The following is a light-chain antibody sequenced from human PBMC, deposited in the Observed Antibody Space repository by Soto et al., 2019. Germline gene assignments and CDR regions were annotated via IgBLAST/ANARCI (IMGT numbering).Light chain of an antibody. CDR1: TGAVTSGHY. J-gene: IGLJ3*02. V-gene: IGLV7-46*01. CDR3: LLTYSDAVV. Sequence: QAVVIQEPSLTVSPGGTVTLTCGSSTGAVTSGHYPYWFQQKPGQAPRTLIYDISKKHFWTPARFSGSLLGDKAALTLSGVQPEDEAEYYCLLTYSDAVVFGGGTKLTVL. CDR2: DIS.